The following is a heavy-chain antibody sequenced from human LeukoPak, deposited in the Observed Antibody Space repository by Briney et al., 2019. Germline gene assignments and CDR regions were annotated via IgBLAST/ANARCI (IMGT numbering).Heavy chain of an antibody. V-gene: IGHV4-34*01. CDR3: ARAFSRASPVDY. Sequence: QPSETLSLTCAVYGGSFSGYYWSWIRQPPGKGLEWIGEINHSGSTNYNPSLKSRVTISVHTPKNQFSLKLTSVTAADTAVYFCARAFSRASPVDYWGQGTLVTVSS. CDR1: GGSFSGYY. D-gene: IGHD2/OR15-2a*01. J-gene: IGHJ4*02. CDR2: INHSGST.